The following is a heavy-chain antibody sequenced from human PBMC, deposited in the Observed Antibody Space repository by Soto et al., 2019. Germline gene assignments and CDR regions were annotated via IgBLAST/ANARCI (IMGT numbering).Heavy chain of an antibody. J-gene: IGHJ6*02. Sequence: EVQLLEYGGTLVQVGGSLRLSCVASGFSFSNYAVTWVRQAPGKGLEWVSAISGSGAGTYYADSVKGRFTISRDNSKNTVHLQMNSLRVEDTAVYHCANRIKGGSNYVGNAMDVWGQASTVIVS. V-gene: IGHV3-23*01. CDR1: GFSFSNYA. CDR2: ISGSGAGT. D-gene: IGHD1-26*01. CDR3: ANRIKGGSNYVGNAMDV.